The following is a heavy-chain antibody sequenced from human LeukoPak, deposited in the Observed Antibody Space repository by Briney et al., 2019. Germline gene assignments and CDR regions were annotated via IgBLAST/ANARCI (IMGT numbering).Heavy chain of an antibody. CDR2: IYYSGST. CDR3: ARAYDSSGYYFDY. J-gene: IGHJ4*02. CDR1: GGSISSGVYY. V-gene: IGHV4-30-4*01. Sequence: SQTLSLTCTVSGGSISSGVYYWSWIRQPPGKGLEWIGYIYYSGSTYYNPSLKSRVTISVDTSKNQFSLKLSSVTAADTAVYYCARAYDSSGYYFDYWGQGTLVTVSS. D-gene: IGHD3-22*01.